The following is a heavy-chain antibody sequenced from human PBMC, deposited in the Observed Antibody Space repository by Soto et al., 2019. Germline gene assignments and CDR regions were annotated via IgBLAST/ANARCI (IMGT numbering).Heavy chain of an antibody. CDR2: ISSSSSYI. Sequence: FLGLSCAASGFTFSSYSMNWVRQAPGKGLEWVSSISSSSSYIYYADSVKGRFTISRDNAKNSLYLQMNSLRAEDTAVYYCARDRLPDDFWTLIAKNWFDPWGQGTLVTVSS. CDR3: ARDRLPDDFWTLIAKNWFDP. V-gene: IGHV3-21*01. CDR1: GFTFSSYS. D-gene: IGHD3-3*01. J-gene: IGHJ5*02.